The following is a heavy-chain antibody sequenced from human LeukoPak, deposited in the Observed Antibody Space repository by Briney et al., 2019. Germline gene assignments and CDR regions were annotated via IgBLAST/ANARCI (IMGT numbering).Heavy chain of an antibody. CDR1: GFTFSSYA. CDR3: AKDEGALRRVGATHFDY. Sequence: GGSLRLSCAASGFTFSSYAMSWVRQAPGKGLEWVSTISVSGGSTYYADSVKGRFTISRDNSKNTLYLQMNSLRAEDTAVYYCAKDEGALRRVGATHFDYWGQGTLVTVSS. CDR2: ISVSGGST. J-gene: IGHJ4*02. D-gene: IGHD1-26*01. V-gene: IGHV3-23*01.